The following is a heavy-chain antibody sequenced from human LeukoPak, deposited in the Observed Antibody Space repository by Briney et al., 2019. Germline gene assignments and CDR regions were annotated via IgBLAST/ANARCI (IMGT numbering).Heavy chain of an antibody. Sequence: SGTLSLTCTVSGDSINSLDLWSWVRQPPGKGLEWIGEMYLSGTTHSNPSVKSRVTISIDKSKNQFFLNSSSVTVADTAVYYCAGLVGRYSSGLYYYYFDYWGQGTLVTVSS. D-gene: IGHD3-22*01. CDR1: GDSINSLDL. CDR2: MYLSGTT. CDR3: AGLVGRYSSGLYYYYFDY. J-gene: IGHJ4*02. V-gene: IGHV4-4*02.